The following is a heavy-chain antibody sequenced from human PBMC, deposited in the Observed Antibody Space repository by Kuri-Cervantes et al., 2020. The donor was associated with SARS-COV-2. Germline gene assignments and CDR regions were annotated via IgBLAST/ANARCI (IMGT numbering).Heavy chain of an antibody. CDR3: TRGTGDYYGSGSYYND. CDR2: IYPDDSDT. V-gene: IGHV5-51*01. J-gene: IGHJ4*02. Sequence: KVSCKASGYTFNSYWIAWVRQMPGKGLEWMGIIYPDDSDTRYRPSFQGQVTISADNSINTAYLQWSSLKASDTALYYCTRGTGDYYGSGSYYNDWGQGPLVTVSS. D-gene: IGHD3-10*01. CDR1: GYTFNSYW.